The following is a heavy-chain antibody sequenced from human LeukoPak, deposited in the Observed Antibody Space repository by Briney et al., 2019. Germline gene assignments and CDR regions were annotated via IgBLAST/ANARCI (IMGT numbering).Heavy chain of an antibody. CDR3: AKYSSSPGDY. J-gene: IGHJ4*02. D-gene: IGHD6-6*01. CDR1: GFTFSSYA. Sequence: PGGSLRLSCAASGFTFSSYAMHWVRQAPGKGLEWVAVISYDGSNKYYADSVKGRFTISRDNSKNTLYLQMNSLRAEDTAVYYCAKYSSSPGDYWGQGTLVTVSS. CDR2: ISYDGSNK. V-gene: IGHV3-30-3*01.